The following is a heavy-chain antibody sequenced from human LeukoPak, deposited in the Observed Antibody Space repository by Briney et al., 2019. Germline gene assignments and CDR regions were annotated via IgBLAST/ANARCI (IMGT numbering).Heavy chain of an antibody. CDR3: ENHHYDILTGLFDY. CDR1: GFTFSSYA. J-gene: IGHJ4*02. CDR2: ISGSGGST. D-gene: IGHD3-9*01. Sequence: GGSLRLSCAASGFTFSSYAMSWVRQAPGKGLEWVSGISGSGGSTYYADSVKGRFTISRDNSKNTLYLQMNSLRAEDTAVYYCENHHYDILTGLFDYWGQGTLVTVSS. V-gene: IGHV3-23*01.